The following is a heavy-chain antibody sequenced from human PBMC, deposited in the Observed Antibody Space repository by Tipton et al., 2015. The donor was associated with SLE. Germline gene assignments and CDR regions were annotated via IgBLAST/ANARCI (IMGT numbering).Heavy chain of an antibody. CDR2: VYYSGTT. CDR3: TRVPRYNWNYIAD. J-gene: IGHJ4*02. V-gene: IGHV4-59*12. D-gene: IGHD1-7*01. CDR1: YDSISSYF. Sequence: TLSLTCTVSYDSISSYFWSWVRQPPGQGLEWIGYVYYSGTTDYNPSLKSRVIISLHTSQNQFSLKLTSVTAADTAVYHCTRVPRYNWNYIADWGQGTLVSVSS.